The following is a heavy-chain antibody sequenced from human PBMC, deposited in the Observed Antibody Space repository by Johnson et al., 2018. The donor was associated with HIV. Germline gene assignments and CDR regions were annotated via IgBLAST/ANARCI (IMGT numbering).Heavy chain of an antibody. CDR1: GFPFSSYA. CDR3: AIPYYYDSGVYH. Sequence: QVQLVESGGGVVQPGRSLRLSCAASGFPFSSYAMHWVRQAPGKGLEWVAVISYAGSNQYYAHPVKGRFTISIDNSKNTLYLQMDSLRAEDMAVYYCAIPYYYDSGVYHWGQGTMVTVSS. CDR2: ISYAGSNQ. D-gene: IGHD3-22*01. J-gene: IGHJ3*01. V-gene: IGHV3-30*14.